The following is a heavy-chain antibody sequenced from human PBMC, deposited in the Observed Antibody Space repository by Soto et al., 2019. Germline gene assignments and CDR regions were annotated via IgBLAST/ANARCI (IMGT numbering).Heavy chain of an antibody. CDR2: IYDSGST. Sequence: PSETLSLTCTVSGGSISSYYWSWIRQPPGKGLEWIGYIYDSGSTNYNPSLKSRVTISVDTSKNQFSLKLSSVTAADTAVYYCARDRDGYNSLDYWGQGTLVTVSS. V-gene: IGHV4-59*01. CDR3: ARDRDGYNSLDY. D-gene: IGHD5-12*01. J-gene: IGHJ4*02. CDR1: GGSISSYY.